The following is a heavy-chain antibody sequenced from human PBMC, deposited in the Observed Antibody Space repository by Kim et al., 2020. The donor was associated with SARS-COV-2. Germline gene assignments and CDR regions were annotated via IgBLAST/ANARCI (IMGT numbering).Heavy chain of an antibody. CDR3: ARGGRYDSRGY. CDR2: T. J-gene: IGHJ4*02. D-gene: IGHD3-22*01. Sequence: TYYNPSLKSRVTISVDTSKNQFSLKLSSVTAADTAVYYCARGGRYDSRGYWGQGTLVTVSS. V-gene: IGHV4-30-2*05.